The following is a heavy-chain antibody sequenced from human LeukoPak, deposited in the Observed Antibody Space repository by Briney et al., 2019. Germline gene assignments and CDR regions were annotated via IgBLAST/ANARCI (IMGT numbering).Heavy chain of an antibody. J-gene: IGHJ4*02. Sequence: GRSLRLSCAASGFTFSSYAMHWVRQAPGKGLEWVALISYDGSNKNHADSVKGRFTISRDNSKNTLYLQMNSLRAEDTAVYYCARESGRRNSKDFFDFWGQGTLVTVSS. CDR1: GFTFSSYA. CDR3: ARESGRRNSKDFFDF. V-gene: IGHV3-30-3*01. D-gene: IGHD2/OR15-2a*01. CDR2: ISYDGSNK.